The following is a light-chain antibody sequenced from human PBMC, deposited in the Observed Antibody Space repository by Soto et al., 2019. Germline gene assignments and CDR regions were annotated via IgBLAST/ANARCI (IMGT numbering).Light chain of an antibody. CDR1: QSVLYSSNNKNF. CDR2: WAS. V-gene: IGKV4-1*01. J-gene: IGKJ4*01. CDR3: QQYFSTPLT. Sequence: DIVMTQSPDSLAVSLGERASINCKSSQSVLYSSNNKNFLAWYQQKSGQPPKLLIYWASTRESGVPDRFSGSGSGTDFTLTISSLQDEDVAVYYCQQYFSTPLTFGGGTKVEIK.